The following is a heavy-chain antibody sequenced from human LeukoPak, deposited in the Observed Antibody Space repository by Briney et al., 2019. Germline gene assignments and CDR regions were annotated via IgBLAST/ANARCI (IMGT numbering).Heavy chain of an antibody. CDR2: INPSGGST. D-gene: IGHD3-10*01. CDR1: GYTFTGYY. J-gene: IGHJ4*02. CDR3: ARVSLVRTGPFDY. Sequence: ASVKVSCKASGYTFTGYYMHWVRQAPGQGLEWMGIINPSGGSTSYAQKFQGRVTMTRDMSTSTVYMELSSLRSEDTAVYYCARVSLVRTGPFDYWGQGTLVTVSS. V-gene: IGHV1-46*01.